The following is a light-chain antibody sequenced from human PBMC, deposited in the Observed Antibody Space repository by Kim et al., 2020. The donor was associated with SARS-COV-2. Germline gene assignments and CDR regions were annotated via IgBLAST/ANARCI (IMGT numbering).Light chain of an antibody. CDR2: DAS. CDR1: QSVSSY. Sequence: SLYPGERATLSGRASQSVSSYLAWYQQKPGQAPRLLIYDASNRATGIPARFSGSGSGTDFTLTISSLEPEDFAVYYCQQRSNWPTFGGWTKVDIK. J-gene: IGKJ4*01. CDR3: QQRSNWPT. V-gene: IGKV3-11*01.